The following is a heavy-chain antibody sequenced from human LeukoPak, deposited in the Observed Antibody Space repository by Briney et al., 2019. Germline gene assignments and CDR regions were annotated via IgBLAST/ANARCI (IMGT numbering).Heavy chain of an antibody. CDR2: INQDGTEK. Sequence: PGGSLRLSCAASGFTFSSYWMSWVRQAPGEGLEWVAKINQDGTEKAYVDSVKGRFTVSRDNSKNTLYLQMNSLRADDTAVYYCARITGNYYEIDYWGQGTLVTVSS. CDR1: GFTFSSYW. J-gene: IGHJ4*02. V-gene: IGHV3-7*01. CDR3: ARITGNYYEIDY. D-gene: IGHD3-22*01.